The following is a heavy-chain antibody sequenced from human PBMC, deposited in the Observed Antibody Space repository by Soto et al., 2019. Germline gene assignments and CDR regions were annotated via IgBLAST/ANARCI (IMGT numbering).Heavy chain of an antibody. J-gene: IGHJ2*01. CDR3: ANFNWYFDL. V-gene: IGHV4-39*07. CDR2: IYYSGST. Sequence: PSETLSLTSIFSDCSITSTSYYWGWIRQSPGKGLQWIGSIYYSGSTYYNPSLKSRVTISVDTSKDQFSLQLSSVTAADTAVYYCANFNWYFDLWGRGTLVTVS. CDR1: DCSITSTSYY.